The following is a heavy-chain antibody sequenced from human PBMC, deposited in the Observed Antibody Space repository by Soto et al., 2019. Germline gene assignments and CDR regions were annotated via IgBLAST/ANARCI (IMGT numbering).Heavy chain of an antibody. CDR1: GFIVSSNY. D-gene: IGHD2-15*01. J-gene: IGHJ3*02. CDR3: ASPIVSGAFDI. V-gene: IGHV3-66*01. Sequence: EVQLVESGGGLVQPGGSLRLSCAASGFIVSSNYMSWVRQAPGKGLEWVSGIYSGGSTYYADSVKGRFTISRDNSKNTLYLQINSLRAEDTAVYYCASPIVSGAFDIWGQGTMVTVSS. CDR2: IYSGGST.